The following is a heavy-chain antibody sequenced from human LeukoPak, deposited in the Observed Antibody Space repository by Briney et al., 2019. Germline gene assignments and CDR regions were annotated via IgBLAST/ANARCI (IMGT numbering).Heavy chain of an antibody. V-gene: IGHV1-2*02. CDR1: GYTFTDYY. D-gene: IGHD3-22*01. J-gene: IGHJ3*02. CDR3: AREYYDSSGVKYAFDI. CDR2: IDPTSGGT. Sequence: ASVKVSCKGSGYTFTDYYLHWVRQAPGQGLEWMGSIDPTSGGTKFAQKFQSRVTMTGDTSITTAYMELSRLRSDDTAVYYCAREYYDSSGVKYAFDIWGQGTMVTVSS.